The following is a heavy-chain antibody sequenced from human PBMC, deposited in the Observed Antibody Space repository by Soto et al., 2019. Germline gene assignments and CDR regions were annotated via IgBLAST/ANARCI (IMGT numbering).Heavy chain of an antibody. CDR3: ARQESYDYGDY. CDR2: IDPGDSYT. D-gene: IGHD4-17*01. Sequence: GESLKISCKGSGYNFTNYWIIWVRQTPGKGLEWMGKIDPGDSYTNYSPSLQGHVTISADKSISSAYLQWSSLRASDTAKYYCARQESYDYGDYWGPGTLVTVSS. V-gene: IGHV5-10-1*01. J-gene: IGHJ4*02. CDR1: GYNFTNYW.